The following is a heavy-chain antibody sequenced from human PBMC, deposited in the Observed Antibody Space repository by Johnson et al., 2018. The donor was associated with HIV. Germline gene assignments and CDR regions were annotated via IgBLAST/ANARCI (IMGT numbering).Heavy chain of an antibody. V-gene: IGHV3-30-3*01. CDR3: ARDQVVEMATIIGDDAFDI. CDR2: ISYDGSNK. J-gene: IGHJ3*02. D-gene: IGHD5-24*01. Sequence: QMLLVESGGGVVQPGRSLRLSCAASGFTFSSYAMHWVRQAPGKGLEWVAVISYDGSNKSYADSVKGRFTISRDNSKNTLYLQMNSLRAEDTAVYYCARDQVVEMATIIGDDAFDIWGQGTMVTVSS. CDR1: GFTFSSYA.